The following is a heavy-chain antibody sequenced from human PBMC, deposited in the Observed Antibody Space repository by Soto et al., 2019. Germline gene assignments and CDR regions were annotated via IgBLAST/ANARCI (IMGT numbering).Heavy chain of an antibody. J-gene: IGHJ6*02. D-gene: IGHD6-13*01. CDR2: IKQDGSEK. Sequence: EVQLVESGGGLVQPGGSLRLSCAASGFTFSSYWMSWVRQAPGKGLEWVANIKQDGSEKYYVDSVKGRFTISRDNAKNSLYLQMNSLRVEDTAVYYCARSCQCGSWTNYYYYGMDVWGQGTTVTVSS. CDR1: GFTFSSYW. V-gene: IGHV3-7*05. CDR3: ARSCQCGSWTNYYYYGMDV.